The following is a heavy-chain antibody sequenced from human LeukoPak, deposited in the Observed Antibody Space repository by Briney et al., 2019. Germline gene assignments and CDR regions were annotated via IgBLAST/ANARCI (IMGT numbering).Heavy chain of an antibody. CDR2: IYYSGST. CDR3: ARAPSAARVAFDI. V-gene: IGHV4-59*01. Sequence: SETLTLTCTVSGGSISSYYWSWIRQPPGKGLEWIGYIYYSGSTNYNPSLKSRVTISVDTSKNQFSLKLSSVTAADTAVYYCARAPSAARVAFDIWGQGTMVTVSS. CDR1: GGSISSYY. J-gene: IGHJ3*02. D-gene: IGHD2-15*01.